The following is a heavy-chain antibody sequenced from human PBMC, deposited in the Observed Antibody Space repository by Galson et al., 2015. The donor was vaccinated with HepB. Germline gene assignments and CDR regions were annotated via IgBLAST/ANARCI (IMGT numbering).Heavy chain of an antibody. CDR2: INPSGGST. Sequence: SVKVSCKASGYTFTSYYMHWVRQAPGQGLEWMGIINPSGGSTTYAQKFQGRVTMTRDTSTSTVYMELRSLRSEDTAVYYCARGGYCSSTSCYTGGGWFDPWGQGTLVTVSS. D-gene: IGHD2-2*02. CDR1: GYTFTSYY. CDR3: ARGGYCSSTSCYTGGGWFDP. J-gene: IGHJ5*02. V-gene: IGHV1-46*01.